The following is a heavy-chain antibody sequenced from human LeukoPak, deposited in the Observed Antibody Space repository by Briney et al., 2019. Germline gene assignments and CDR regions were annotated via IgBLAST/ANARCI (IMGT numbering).Heavy chain of an antibody. CDR1: GYTFTNCG. J-gene: IGHJ6*03. V-gene: IGHV1-18*01. D-gene: IGHD3-3*01. CDR3: ARSYYDFWSGYYSLVDYYYMDV. CDR2: ISAYNGNT. Sequence: ASVKVSCKTSGYTFTNCGISWVRQAPGQGLEWMGWISAYNGNTNYAQKVQGRVTMTTDTSTSTAYMELRSLRSDDTAVYYCARSYYDFWSGYYSLVDYYYMDVWGKGTTVTVSS.